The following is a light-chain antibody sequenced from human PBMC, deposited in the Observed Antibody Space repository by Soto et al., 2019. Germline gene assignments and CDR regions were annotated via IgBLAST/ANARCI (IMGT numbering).Light chain of an antibody. CDR2: SNN. Sequence: QAVVTQPPSVSATPGQRVTISCSGTYSNIGSNTVAWYQRLPGTAPKLLIYSNNERPSRVPDRFSGSKSGSSASLAISGLQSEDEADYYCAAWDDSLNSPRMLFGGGTKVTVL. J-gene: IGLJ2*01. CDR3: AAWDDSLNSPRML. V-gene: IGLV1-44*01. CDR1: YSNIGSNT.